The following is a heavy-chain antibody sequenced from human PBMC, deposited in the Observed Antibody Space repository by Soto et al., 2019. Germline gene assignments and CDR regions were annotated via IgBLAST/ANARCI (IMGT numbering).Heavy chain of an antibody. CDR3: ARDPWRTPPEAAFDV. V-gene: IGHV4-31*03. CDR1: GGSISSAGYY. CDR2: IYFSGVT. Sequence: QVQLQESGPGLVEPSQTLSLTCTVSGGSISSAGYYWSWIRQRPGKGLEWIGYIYFSGVTYYNPSLASRVTISLDTSKNQFSLRLSSVTAADTAVYYCARDPWRTPPEAAFDVWGQGTKVTVSS. J-gene: IGHJ3*01. D-gene: IGHD1-1*01.